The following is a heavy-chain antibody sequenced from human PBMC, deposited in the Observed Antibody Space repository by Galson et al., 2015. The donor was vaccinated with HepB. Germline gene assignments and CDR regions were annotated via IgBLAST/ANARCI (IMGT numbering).Heavy chain of an antibody. V-gene: IGHV1-46*01. Sequence: SVKVSCKASGYTFTSYYMHWVRQAPGQGLEWMGIINPSGGSTSYAQKFQGRVTMTRNTSIRTAYMELSSLRSEDTAVYYCARGRYCTSGACPYYFDNWGQGTLVTVSS. CDR3: ARGRYCTSGACPYYFDN. CDR2: INPSGGST. D-gene: IGHD2-8*01. J-gene: IGHJ4*02. CDR1: GYTFTSYY.